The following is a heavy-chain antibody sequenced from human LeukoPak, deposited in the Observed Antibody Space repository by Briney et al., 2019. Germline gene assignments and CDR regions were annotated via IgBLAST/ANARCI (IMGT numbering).Heavy chain of an antibody. J-gene: IGHJ5*02. CDR1: GGSISSYY. D-gene: IGHD3-9*01. V-gene: IGHV4-59*01. CDR2: IYYSGST. Sequence: SETLSLTCTVSGGSISSYYWSWIRQPPGKGLEWIGYIYYSGSTNYNPSLKSRVTISVDKSKNQFSLKLSSVTAADTAVYYCAIDFGVNILTVYRTVNWFDPWGQGTLVTVSS. CDR3: AIDFGVNILTVYRTVNWFDP.